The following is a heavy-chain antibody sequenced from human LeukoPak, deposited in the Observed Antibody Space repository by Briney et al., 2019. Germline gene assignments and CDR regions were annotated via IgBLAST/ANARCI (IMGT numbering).Heavy chain of an antibody. CDR3: ARVVNEKINSGYYSDY. D-gene: IGHD3-22*01. V-gene: IGHV3-48*04. CDR1: EFTFSSYS. CDR2: ISSGSGTI. J-gene: IGHJ4*02. Sequence: GGSLRLSCAASEFTFSSYSMLWVRQGPGKGLEWVSYISSGSGTIYYAEFVKGRFTISRDNAGNSLYLQMDSLRAEDTAVYYCARVVNEKINSGYYSDYWGQGTLVTVSS.